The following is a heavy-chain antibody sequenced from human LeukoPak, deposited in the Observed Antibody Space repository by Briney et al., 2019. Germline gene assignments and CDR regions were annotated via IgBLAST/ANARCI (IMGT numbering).Heavy chain of an antibody. CDR1: GYTFTGYY. J-gene: IGHJ2*01. V-gene: IGHV1-46*01. CDR2: INPSGGST. Sequence: ASVKVSCKASGYTFTGYYMHWVRQAPGQGLEWMGIINPSGGSTSYAQKFQGRVTMTRDTSTSTVYMELSSLRSEDTAVYYCARQYSDILTGYHRGELYWYFDLWGRGTLVTVSS. D-gene: IGHD3-9*01. CDR3: ARQYSDILTGYHRGELYWYFDL.